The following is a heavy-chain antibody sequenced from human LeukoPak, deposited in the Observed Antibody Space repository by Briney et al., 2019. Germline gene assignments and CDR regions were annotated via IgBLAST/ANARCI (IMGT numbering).Heavy chain of an antibody. D-gene: IGHD2-2*01. CDR3: ARVQGSSTSPAWY. CDR1: GFTFSSYS. Sequence: PGGSLRLSCAASGFTFSSYSMNWVRQAPGKGLEWVSSISSSSYIYYADSVKGRFTISRDNAKNSLYLQMNSLRAEDTAVYYCARVQGSSTSPAWYWGQGTLVTVSS. J-gene: IGHJ4*02. CDR2: ISSSSYI. V-gene: IGHV3-21*01.